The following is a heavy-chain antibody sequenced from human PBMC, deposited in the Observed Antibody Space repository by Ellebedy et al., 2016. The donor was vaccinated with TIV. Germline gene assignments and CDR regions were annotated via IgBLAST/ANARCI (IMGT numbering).Heavy chain of an antibody. J-gene: IGHJ4*02. D-gene: IGHD1-1*01. V-gene: IGHV1-2*02. Sequence: AASVKVSCKASGYTFTSYGISWVRQAPGQGLEWMGWINPNSGGTNYAQKFQGRVTMTRDTSISTAYMELSRLRSDDTAVYYCARGEVQLERPDYWGQGTLVTVSS. CDR3: ARGEVQLERPDY. CDR2: INPNSGGT. CDR1: GYTFTSYG.